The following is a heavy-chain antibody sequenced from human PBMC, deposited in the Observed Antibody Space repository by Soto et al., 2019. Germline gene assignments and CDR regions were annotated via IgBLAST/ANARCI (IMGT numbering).Heavy chain of an antibody. CDR3: VRDSVTTGVHYHYMDV. CDR1: GFAVSSNY. D-gene: IGHD4-17*01. J-gene: IGHJ6*03. V-gene: IGHV3-66*01. CDR2: IYSGGSI. Sequence: GGSLRLSCAAAGFAVSSNYMSWVRQAPGKGLEWVSVIYSGGSIYYADSVKGRFTISRDNSKNTVFLQMNRLRVEDTAVYYCVRDSVTTGVHYHYMDVWGRGTTVTVSS.